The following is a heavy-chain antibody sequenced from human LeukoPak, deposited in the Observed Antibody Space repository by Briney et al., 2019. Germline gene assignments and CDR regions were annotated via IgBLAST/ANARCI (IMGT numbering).Heavy chain of an antibody. CDR1: GYTFTSYG. Sequence: ASVKVSCKASGYTFTSYGISWVRQAPGQGLEWMGWISAYNGITNYAQKLQGRVTMTTDTSTSTAYMELRSLRSDDTAVYYCARVGKVAARPNYFDYWGQGTLVTVSS. J-gene: IGHJ4*02. CDR3: ARVGKVAARPNYFDY. CDR2: ISAYNGIT. V-gene: IGHV1-18*01. D-gene: IGHD6-6*01.